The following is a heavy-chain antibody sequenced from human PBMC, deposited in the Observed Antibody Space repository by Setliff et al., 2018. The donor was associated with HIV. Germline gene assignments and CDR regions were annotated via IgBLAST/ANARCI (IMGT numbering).Heavy chain of an antibody. J-gene: IGHJ4*02. Sequence: PSETLSLTCTVSGGSINTYYWSWIRQPAGKGLEWIGRFYTSGSTNYNPSLKSRVTMSVDTSKNQFSLKLSSVTAADPAVYYCARDRLTYYFDYWGQGILVTVSS. CDR2: FYTSGST. V-gene: IGHV4-4*07. D-gene: IGHD3-22*01. CDR1: GGSINTYY. CDR3: ARDRLTYYFDY.